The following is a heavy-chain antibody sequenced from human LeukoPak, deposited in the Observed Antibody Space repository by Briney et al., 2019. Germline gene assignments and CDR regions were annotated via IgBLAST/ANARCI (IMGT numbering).Heavy chain of an antibody. CDR1: GYTFTGYY. V-gene: IGHV1-2*02. Sequence: ASVKVSCTASGYTFTGYYMHWVRQAPGQGLEWMGWINPNSGGTNYAQKFQGRVTMTRDTSISTAYMELSRLRSDDTAVYYCARGMTGDDGFDYWGQGTLVTVSS. CDR3: ARGMTGDDGFDY. CDR2: INPNSGGT. D-gene: IGHD7-27*01. J-gene: IGHJ4*02.